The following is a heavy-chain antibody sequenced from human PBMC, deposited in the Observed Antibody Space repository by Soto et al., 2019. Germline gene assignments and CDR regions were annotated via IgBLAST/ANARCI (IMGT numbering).Heavy chain of an antibody. CDR1: GGSISSSSYY. Sequence: SETLSLTCTVSGGSISSSSYYWGWIRQPPGKGLEWIGSIYYSGSTYYNPSLKSRVTISVDTSKNQFSLKLSSVTAADTAVYYCARHEGWLRPNYFDYWGQGTLVTVSS. CDR3: ARHEGWLRPNYFDY. D-gene: IGHD5-12*01. V-gene: IGHV4-39*01. J-gene: IGHJ4*02. CDR2: IYYSGST.